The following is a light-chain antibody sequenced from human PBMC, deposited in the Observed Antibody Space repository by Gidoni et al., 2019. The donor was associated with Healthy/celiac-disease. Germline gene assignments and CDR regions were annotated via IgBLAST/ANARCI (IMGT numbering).Light chain of an antibody. CDR2: GAS. CDR3: QQYGSSPRLT. CDR1: QSVSSSY. Sequence: EIVLTQSPGTLSLSTGERATLSCRASQSVSSSYLAWYQQKPGQAPRLLIYGASSRATGTPDRFSGSGSGTDFTLTISRLEPEDFAVYYCQQYGSSPRLTFGGGTKVEIK. V-gene: IGKV3-20*01. J-gene: IGKJ4*01.